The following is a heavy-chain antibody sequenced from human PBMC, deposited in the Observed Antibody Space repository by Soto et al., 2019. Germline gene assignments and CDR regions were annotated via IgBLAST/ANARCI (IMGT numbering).Heavy chain of an antibody. J-gene: IGHJ4*02. CDR3: AHLYYDSPLNY. CDR2: IYWDDDE. Sequence: QITLKESGPTLVTPTQTLTLTCTFSGFSLSTSGVGVGWIRQPPGKALEWLALIYWDDDERYSPSLKSRLTXTXXTSKNQVVLTMTDMDPVDTATYYCAHLYYDSPLNYWGQGTLVTVSS. V-gene: IGHV2-5*02. D-gene: IGHD3-22*01. CDR1: GFSLSTSGVG.